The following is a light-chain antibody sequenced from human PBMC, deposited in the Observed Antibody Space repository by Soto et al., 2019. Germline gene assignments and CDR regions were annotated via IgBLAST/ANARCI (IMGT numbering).Light chain of an antibody. J-gene: IGKJ2*01. V-gene: IGKV2-28*01. Sequence: DIVMTQSPLSLPVTPGEPASISCRSNQSILDSNGYNFFDWYLQKPGQSQQLLSYLGSNRASGVPDRFSGSGSGTEFPLKISRVEAEDVGVYYCMQALQVLPGYTFRQGTMLEIK. CDR3: MQALQVLPGYT. CDR1: QSILDSNGYNF. CDR2: LGS.